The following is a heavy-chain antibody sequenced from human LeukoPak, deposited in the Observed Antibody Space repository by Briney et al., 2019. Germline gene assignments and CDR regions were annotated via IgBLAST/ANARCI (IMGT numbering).Heavy chain of an antibody. CDR1: GFTFSIYW. V-gene: IGHV3-7*01. Sequence: PGRSLRLSCVASGFTFSIYWMSWVRQAPGRGPEGLAIIKEDGSVIWDVESVRGRFTISRDNAENSVYLETNSLRAEDTAVYYCARGSGRQQLEQNYWGQGNLVTVSS. CDR3: ARGSGRQQLEQNY. CDR2: IKEDGSVI. D-gene: IGHD6-13*01. J-gene: IGHJ4*02.